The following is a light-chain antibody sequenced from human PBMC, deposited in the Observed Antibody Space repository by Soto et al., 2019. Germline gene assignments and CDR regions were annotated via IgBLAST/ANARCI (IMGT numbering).Light chain of an antibody. CDR2: EVT. V-gene: IGLV2-8*01. Sequence: QSVLTQPPSASGSPGQSVTISCTGTSSDVGGYNYVSWYQQHPGKAPKLMIYEVTKRPSGVSDRFSASKSDNTASLTVSGLQAEDEADYYCSSYAGSYKYVFGTGTKVTVL. CDR3: SSYAGSYKYV. CDR1: SSDVGGYNY. J-gene: IGLJ1*01.